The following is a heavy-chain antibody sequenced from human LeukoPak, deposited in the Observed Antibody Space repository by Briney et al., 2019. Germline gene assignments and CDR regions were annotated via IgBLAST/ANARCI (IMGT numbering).Heavy chain of an antibody. CDR1: GHSVSSNSAA. V-gene: IGHV6-1*01. CDR3: ARENPNYYDSSGYTNGFDY. D-gene: IGHD3-22*01. J-gene: IGHJ4*02. Sequence: SPTLALTWAISGHSVSSNSAAWNWIRQSPSKGLEWLGRTYYMSNWYSDYAVSVKRRITINPETSKNQFSLKLNSVTPEDTAVYYCARENPNYYDSSGYTNGFDYWGQGTLVTVSS. CDR2: TYYMSNWYS.